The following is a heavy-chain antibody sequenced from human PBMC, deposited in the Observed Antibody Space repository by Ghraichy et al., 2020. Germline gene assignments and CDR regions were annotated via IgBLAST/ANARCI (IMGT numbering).Heavy chain of an antibody. CDR2: IRSSSQNL. CDR1: GFTFSSYD. J-gene: IGHJ4*02. D-gene: IGHD1-1*01. V-gene: IGHV3-48*02. Sequence: GGSLRLSCAASGFTFSSYDMNWVRQAPGKGLEWVSYIRSSSQNLNYADSVEGRFTVHRDNAKKSLYLQMNSLRDEDTAIYYCARGQNCGFDYWGQGTPVTVSS. CDR3: ARGQNCGFDY.